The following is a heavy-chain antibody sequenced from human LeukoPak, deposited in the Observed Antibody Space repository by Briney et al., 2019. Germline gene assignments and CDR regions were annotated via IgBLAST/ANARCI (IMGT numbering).Heavy chain of an antibody. J-gene: IGHJ4*02. D-gene: IGHD2-21*02. V-gene: IGHV3-23*01. CDR2: IKGGGNDP. CDR3: AKGGHDFNPFYW. CDR1: GFSFSTHA. Sequence: GGSLRLSCAASGFSFSTHAMGWVCQAPGKGLEWVSSIKGGGNDPFYADSVKGRFTISRDNSKNTLFLQLNSLRAEDSAVYYCAKGGHDFNPFYWWGQGTLVTVSS.